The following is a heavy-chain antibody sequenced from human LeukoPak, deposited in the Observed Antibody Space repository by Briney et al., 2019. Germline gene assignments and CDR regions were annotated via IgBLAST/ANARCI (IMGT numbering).Heavy chain of an antibody. D-gene: IGHD5-18*01. V-gene: IGHV3-23*01. CDR3: AKGGPYTYGYPFDF. CDR2: ISDSGSSK. J-gene: IGHJ4*02. CDR1: GFTFNSYA. Sequence: GGSLRLSCAASGFTFNSYAMSWVRQAPGKGLEWVSGISDSGSSKYYADSVKGRFTISRDNSKNTLYLQMNSRRADDTAVYYCAKGGPYTYGYPFDFWGQGTLVTVSS.